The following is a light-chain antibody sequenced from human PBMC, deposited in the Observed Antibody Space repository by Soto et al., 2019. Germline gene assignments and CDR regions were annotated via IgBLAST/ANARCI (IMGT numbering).Light chain of an antibody. J-gene: IGKJ1*01. V-gene: IGKV3-20*01. CDR3: QQHGNPPWT. Sequence: DIVLTQSPGTLSLSPGQSATLSCRASQSVSSTYLAWYQQKPGQAPRLLFHGASTRATGIPDRFSGSGSGTDFTLTISRLEPEDFAVYYCQQHGNPPWTFGQGTKVEIK. CDR2: GAS. CDR1: QSVSSTY.